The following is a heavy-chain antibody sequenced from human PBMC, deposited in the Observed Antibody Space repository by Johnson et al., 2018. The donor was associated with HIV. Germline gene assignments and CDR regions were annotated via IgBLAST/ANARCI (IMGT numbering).Heavy chain of an antibody. V-gene: IGHV3-66*01. CDR3: ARDPPSYGSGSYFRAFDI. CDR1: GFTVSSNY. CDR2: SGSGGST. J-gene: IGHJ3*02. Sequence: VQLVESGGGLVQPGGSLRLSCAASGFTVSSNYMSWVRQAPGKGLEWVSAISGSGGSTYYADSVKGRFTISRDNSKNTLYLQMNSLRAEDTAVYYCARDPPSYGSGSYFRAFDIWGQGTMVTVSS. D-gene: IGHD3-10*01.